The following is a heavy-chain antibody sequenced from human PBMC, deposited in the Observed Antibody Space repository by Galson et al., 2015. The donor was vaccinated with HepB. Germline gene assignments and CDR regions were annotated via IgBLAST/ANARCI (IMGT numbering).Heavy chain of an antibody. J-gene: IGHJ4*02. D-gene: IGHD6-19*01. CDR2: ISGSGGGT. CDR3: ATRASGWYSD. CDR1: GFTFSNYA. V-gene: IGHV3-23*01. Sequence: SLRLSCAASGFTFSNYAMSWVRQAPGEGLEWVSAISGSGGGTYYADSVKARFTISRDNSKNTLYLQMNSLRAEDTAIYYCATRASGWYSDWGQGTLVTVSS.